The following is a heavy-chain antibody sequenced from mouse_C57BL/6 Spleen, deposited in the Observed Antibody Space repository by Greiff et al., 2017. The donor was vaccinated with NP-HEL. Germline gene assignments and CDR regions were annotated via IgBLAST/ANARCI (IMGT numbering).Heavy chain of an antibody. CDR1: GFSLTSYG. CDR3: GRNRIEGYYFDY. J-gene: IGHJ2*01. V-gene: IGHV2-2*01. CDR2: IWSGGST. Sequence: VQLKESGPGLVQPSQSLSITCTVSGFSLTSYGVPWVRQSPGKGLEWLGVIWSGGSTDSNAAFISRLSISKDNSKSQVFYKMNSLQADDTAIYYCGRNRIEGYYFDYWGKGTTLTVSS. D-gene: IGHD5-2*01.